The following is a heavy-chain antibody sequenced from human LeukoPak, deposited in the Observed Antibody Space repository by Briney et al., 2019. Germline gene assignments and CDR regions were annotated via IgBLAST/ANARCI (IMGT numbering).Heavy chain of an antibody. V-gene: IGHV1-2*02. CDR2: INPKSGAT. J-gene: IGHJ4*02. D-gene: IGHD1-7*01. CDR3: APSGTYRSTDYYFDY. CDR1: GYTFSDYY. Sequence: GASVKVSCKTSGYTFSDYYMHWVRQAPGQGLEWMIWINPKSGATSYAQTFQGRVTLTRDTSISTAYMELKWLRSDDTAVYYCAPSGTYRSTDYYFDYWGQGALVTVSS.